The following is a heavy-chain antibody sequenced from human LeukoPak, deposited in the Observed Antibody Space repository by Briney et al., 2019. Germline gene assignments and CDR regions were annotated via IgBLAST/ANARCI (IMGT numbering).Heavy chain of an antibody. CDR3: AKDRDSYGTWGYFDY. J-gene: IGHJ4*02. CDR1: GFTFSSYG. CDR2: ISYDGSNK. D-gene: IGHD5-18*01. Sequence: GRSLRLSCAASGFTFSSYGMHWVRQAPGKGLEWVAVISYDGSNKYYADSMKGRFTISRDNSKNTLYLQMNSLRAEDTAVYYCAKDRDSYGTWGYFDYWGQGTLVTVSS. V-gene: IGHV3-30*18.